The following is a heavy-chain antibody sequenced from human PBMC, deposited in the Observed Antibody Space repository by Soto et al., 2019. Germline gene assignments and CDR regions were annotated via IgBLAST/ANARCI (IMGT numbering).Heavy chain of an antibody. J-gene: IGHJ6*02. CDR3: ARIVATTPRSYYYYGMDV. Sequence: QVQLVQSGAEVKKPGSSVKVSCKVSGGTFSSYAISRVRQAPGQGLEWMGGIIPIFGTANYAQKVQGRVTITADESTTTAYMELRSLRSEDTAMYYCARIVATTPRSYYYYGMDVWGQGTTVIVSS. CDR1: GGTFSSYA. D-gene: IGHD5-12*01. V-gene: IGHV1-69*01. CDR2: IIPIFGTA.